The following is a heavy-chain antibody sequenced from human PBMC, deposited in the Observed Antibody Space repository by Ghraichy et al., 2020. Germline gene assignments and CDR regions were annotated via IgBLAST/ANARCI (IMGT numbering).Heavy chain of an antibody. Sequence: ESLNISCTVSGDSITLSGYYWGWIRQPPGKELEWIGTIYSTGNTYYHPSLKSRVTLSVDTSKNQFSLKLTSVSAADTAVYYCARSSFHYYGMDVWGQWTTVTVSS. J-gene: IGHJ6*02. V-gene: IGHV4-39*01. CDR1: GDSITLSGYY. CDR3: ARSSFHYYGMDV. D-gene: IGHD6-6*01. CDR2: IYSTGNT.